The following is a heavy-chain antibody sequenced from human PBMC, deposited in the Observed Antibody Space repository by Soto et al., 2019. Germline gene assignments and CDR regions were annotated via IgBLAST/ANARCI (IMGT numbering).Heavy chain of an antibody. Sequence: QVQLVQSGAEVKKPWSSVKVSCKASGGTFSSYAISWVRQAPGQGLEWMGGIIPIFGTANYAQKFQGRVTIPADKSTSKAYMELSSLRSEDTAVYYCARDGVTYCSGGSCEKFDYWGQGTLVNVSS. V-gene: IGHV1-69*06. J-gene: IGHJ4*02. CDR3: ARDGVTYCSGGSCEKFDY. CDR1: GGTFSSYA. D-gene: IGHD2-15*01. CDR2: IIPIFGTA.